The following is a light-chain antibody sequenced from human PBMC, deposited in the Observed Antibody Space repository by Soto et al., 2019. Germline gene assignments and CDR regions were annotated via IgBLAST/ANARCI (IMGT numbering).Light chain of an antibody. J-gene: IGLJ1*01. Sequence: QAVVTQPVSVAGSPGQSITISCTGTSSDVGGYNSVSWYQQHPGEAPKLLIYEVGLRPSEVSNRFSGSKSGDTASLTISGLQAEDEADYYCSSYTGITTLHVFGTGTKLTVL. CDR1: SSDVGGYNS. V-gene: IGLV2-14*01. CDR3: SSYTGITTLHV. CDR2: EVG.